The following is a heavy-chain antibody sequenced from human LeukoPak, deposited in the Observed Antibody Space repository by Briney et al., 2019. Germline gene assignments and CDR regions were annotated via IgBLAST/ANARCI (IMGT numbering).Heavy chain of an antibody. D-gene: IGHD2-2*01. Sequence: ASVKVSCKASGYTFTGYYMHWVRQAPGQGLEWMGIINPSGGSTSYAQKFQGRVTMTRDMSTSTVYMELSSLRSEDTAVYYCARSRTVPATPGYWGQGTLVTVSS. CDR1: GYTFTGYY. CDR3: ARSRTVPATPGY. V-gene: IGHV1-46*01. J-gene: IGHJ4*02. CDR2: INPSGGST.